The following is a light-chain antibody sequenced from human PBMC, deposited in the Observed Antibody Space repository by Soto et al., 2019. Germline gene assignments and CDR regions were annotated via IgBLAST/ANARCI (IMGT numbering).Light chain of an antibody. Sequence: DIQMTQSPSSVSASVGDRVTVTCRASQAIDSWLAWYQQKPGEAPKLLIFTGSLLHSGVPPRFSGSGSGTDLTLTISSLQPEDFATYYCQQTLSFPPTFGQGTKMDIK. CDR3: QQTLSFPPT. V-gene: IGKV1-12*01. J-gene: IGKJ1*01. CDR1: QAIDSW. CDR2: TGS.